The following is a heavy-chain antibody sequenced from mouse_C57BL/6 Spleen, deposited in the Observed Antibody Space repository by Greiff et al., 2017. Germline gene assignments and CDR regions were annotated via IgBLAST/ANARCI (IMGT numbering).Heavy chain of an antibody. CDR3: THGSSPAWFAY. J-gene: IGHJ3*01. CDR2: IDPENGDT. CDR1: GFNIKDDY. Sequence: VQLQQSGAELVRPGASVKLSCTASGFNIKDDYMHWVKQRPEQGLEWIGWIDPENGDTEYASKFQGKATITADTSSNTAYLQLSSLTSEDTAVYYCTHGSSPAWFAYWGQGTLVTVSA. D-gene: IGHD1-1*01. V-gene: IGHV14-4*01.